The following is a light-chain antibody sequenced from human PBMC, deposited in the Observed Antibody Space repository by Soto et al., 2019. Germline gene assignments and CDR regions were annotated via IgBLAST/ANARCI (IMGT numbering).Light chain of an antibody. CDR2: HAS. Sequence: DVQMTQSPSTLPASVGDGVTITFRASQSISNWLAWYQQKPGTAPKVLIYHASNLQSGVPSRSSGSGSGTEFTLTISSLQPHDFATYYCQQYNSYSPLTFGGGTKVDIK. J-gene: IGKJ4*01. V-gene: IGKV1-5*01. CDR1: QSISNW. CDR3: QQYNSYSPLT.